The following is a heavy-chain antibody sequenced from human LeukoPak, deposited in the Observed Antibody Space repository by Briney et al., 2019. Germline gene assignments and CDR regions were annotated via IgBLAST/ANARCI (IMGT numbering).Heavy chain of an antibody. D-gene: IGHD6-13*01. CDR2: IYYSGTT. V-gene: IGHV4-39*07. CDR3: ARGPAIGTLHYFDF. CDR1: DASINNISYF. J-gene: IGHJ4*02. Sequence: PSETLFLTCSVSDASINNISYFWGWIRQPPGKGLEWIGSIYYSGTTYHSPSLKSRVTVFLDTSKSQLSLSLYSVTAADTAVYYCARGPAIGTLHYFDFWGRGARVTVSS.